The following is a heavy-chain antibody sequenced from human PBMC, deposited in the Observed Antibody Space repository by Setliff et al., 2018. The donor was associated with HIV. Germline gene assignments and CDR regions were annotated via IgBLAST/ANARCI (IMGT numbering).Heavy chain of an antibody. CDR3: ARDGYSSSWYVISGSFDY. CDR2: VYYSGST. V-gene: IGHV4-38-2*02. Sequence: SETLSLTCDVSGFSISSRYYWGWIRQSPGKGLEWIGTVYYSGSTYYNPSLKSRVTISVDTFENQFSLKLSSVTAADTAVYYCARDGYSSSWYVISGSFDYRGQGILVTVSS. CDR1: GFSISSRYY. D-gene: IGHD6-13*01. J-gene: IGHJ4*02.